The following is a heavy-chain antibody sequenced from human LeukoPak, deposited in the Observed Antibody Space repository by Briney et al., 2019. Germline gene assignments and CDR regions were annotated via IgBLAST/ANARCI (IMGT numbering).Heavy chain of an antibody. D-gene: IGHD3-16*02. CDR2: IHYSGST. Sequence: PSETLSLTCTVSGGSISSYYWSWIRQPPGKGLEWIGYIHYSGSTNYNPSLKSQVTISVDTSKNQFSLKLSSVTAADTAVYYCARSYDYVWGSYRHTFDYWGQGTLVTVSS. CDR1: GGSISSYY. J-gene: IGHJ4*02. V-gene: IGHV4-59*01. CDR3: ARSYDYVWGSYRHTFDY.